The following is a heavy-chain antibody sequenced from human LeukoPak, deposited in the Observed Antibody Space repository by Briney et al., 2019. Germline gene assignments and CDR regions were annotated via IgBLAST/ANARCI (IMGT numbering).Heavy chain of an antibody. Sequence: PGGSLRLSCAASGFAFSSYGMHWVRQAPGKGLEWVAYIHYDSSTEDYADSVKGRFTISRDNSKNTLFLQMNNLRAEDTAVYYCARAYSGSWYAGYWGQGTLVTVSS. D-gene: IGHD6-13*01. J-gene: IGHJ4*02. CDR1: GFAFSSYG. CDR3: ARAYSGSWYAGY. CDR2: IHYDSSTE. V-gene: IGHV3-30*02.